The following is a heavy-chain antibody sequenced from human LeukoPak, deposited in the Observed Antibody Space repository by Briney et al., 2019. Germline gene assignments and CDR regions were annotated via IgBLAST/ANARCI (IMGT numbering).Heavy chain of an antibody. CDR2: IIPIFGTA. V-gene: IGHV1-69*13. Sequence: ASVKVSCKASGGTFSSYAISWVRQAPGQGLEWMGGIIPIFGTANYAQKFQGRVTITADESTSTAYMELSSLRSEDTAVYYCARENYGDYKSFDYWGQGTLVTVSS. CDR1: GGTFSSYA. D-gene: IGHD4-17*01. J-gene: IGHJ4*02. CDR3: ARENYGDYKSFDY.